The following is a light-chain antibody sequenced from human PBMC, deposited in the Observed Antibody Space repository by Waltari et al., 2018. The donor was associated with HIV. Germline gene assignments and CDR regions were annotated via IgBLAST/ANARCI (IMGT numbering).Light chain of an antibody. CDR1: SSGVENSTL. V-gene: IGLV2-23*02. Sequence: QSALTQPASVSGSPGQSITLSCTETSSGVENSTLVSWYQHFRGKAPKRLIYEVTKRPSGISSRFSGSKSGNTASLTIFDLQAEDEATYYCCSYGSSATFVVFGGGTRVTV. J-gene: IGLJ2*01. CDR2: EVT. CDR3: CSYGSSATFVV.